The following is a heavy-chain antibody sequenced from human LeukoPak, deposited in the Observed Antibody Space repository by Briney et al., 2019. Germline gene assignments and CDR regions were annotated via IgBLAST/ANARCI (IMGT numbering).Heavy chain of an antibody. CDR1: GGSISSYY. CDR3: ARHHEGSSADAFDI. Sequence: SETLSLTCTVSGGSISSYYWSWIRQPPGKGLEWIGYICTSGSTNYNPSLKSRVTISVDTSKNQFSLKLSSVTAADTAVYYCARHHEGSSADAFDIWGQGTMVTVSS. D-gene: IGHD3-3*01. CDR2: ICTSGST. V-gene: IGHV4-4*09. J-gene: IGHJ3*02.